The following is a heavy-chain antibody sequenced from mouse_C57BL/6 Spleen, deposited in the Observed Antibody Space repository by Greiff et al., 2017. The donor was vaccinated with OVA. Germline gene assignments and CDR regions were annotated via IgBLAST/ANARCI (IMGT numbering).Heavy chain of an antibody. V-gene: IGHV1-42*01. CDR3: ARWYYGSSYDWYVDV. CDR2: INPSTGGT. Sequence: VQLQQSGPELVKPGASVKISCKASGYSFTGYYMNWVKQSPEKSLEWIGEINPSTGGTTYNQKFKAKATLTVDKSSSTAYMQLKSLTSEDSAVYYCARWYYGSSYDWYVDVWGTGTTVTVSS. J-gene: IGHJ1*03. D-gene: IGHD1-1*01. CDR1: GYSFTGYY.